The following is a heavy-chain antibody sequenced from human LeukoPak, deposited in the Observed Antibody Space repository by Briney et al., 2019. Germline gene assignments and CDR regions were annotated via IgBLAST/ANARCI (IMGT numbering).Heavy chain of an antibody. Sequence: ASVKVSCKASGYTFTGYYMHWVRQAPGQGLEWMGWINPNSGGTNYAQKFQGWVTMTRDTSISTAYMELSRLRSDDTAVYYCARSRPSYGDPKGWFDPWGQGTLVTVSS. V-gene: IGHV1-2*04. J-gene: IGHJ5*02. CDR1: GYTFTGYY. CDR3: ARSRPSYGDPKGWFDP. CDR2: INPNSGGT. D-gene: IGHD4-17*01.